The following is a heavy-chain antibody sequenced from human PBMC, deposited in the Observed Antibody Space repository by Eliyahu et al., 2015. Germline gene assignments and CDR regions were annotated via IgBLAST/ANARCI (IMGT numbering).Heavy chain of an antibody. CDR3: AKEVLIINRYYYFYHGLDV. Sequence: EVQLLESGGDFVQPGGSLRLSCAASGFTFDXFAXNWVRQPPGKGLEWVSGIVGSGDTTYYADSVRGRFTMSRDNSKNTVYLQMNNLRAEDTAVYYCAKEVLIINRYYYFYHGLDVWGQGTTVTVSS. D-gene: IGHD3-3*01. CDR2: IVGSGDTT. CDR1: GFTFDXFA. J-gene: IGHJ6*02. V-gene: IGHV3-23*01.